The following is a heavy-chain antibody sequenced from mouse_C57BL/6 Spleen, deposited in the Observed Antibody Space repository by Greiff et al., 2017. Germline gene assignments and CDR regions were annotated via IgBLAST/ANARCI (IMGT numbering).Heavy chain of an antibody. Sequence: VQLQQSGPELVKPGASVKMSCKASGYTFTDYNMHWVKQSHGKSLEWIGYINPNNGGTSYNQKFKGKATLTVNKSSSTAYMELRSLTSEDSAVYYCARRNFYYGSSYEDWGQGTSVTVSS. CDR2: INPNNGGT. D-gene: IGHD1-1*01. CDR1: GYTFTDYN. V-gene: IGHV1-22*01. J-gene: IGHJ4*01. CDR3: ARRNFYYGSSYED.